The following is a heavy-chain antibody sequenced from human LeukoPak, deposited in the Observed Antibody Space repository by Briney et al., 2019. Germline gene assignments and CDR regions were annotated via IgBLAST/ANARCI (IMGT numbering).Heavy chain of an antibody. CDR2: INTNTGNP. J-gene: IGHJ6*03. Sequence: ASVKVSRKASGYTFTSYAMNWVRQAPGQGLEWMGWINTNTGNPTYAQGFTGRFVFSLDTSVSTAYLQISSLKAEDTAVYYCARSFPIYGSGSYYYYYYYMDVWGKGTTVTVSS. CDR3: ARSFPIYGSGSYYYYYYYMDV. D-gene: IGHD3-10*01. V-gene: IGHV7-4-1*02. CDR1: GYTFTSYA.